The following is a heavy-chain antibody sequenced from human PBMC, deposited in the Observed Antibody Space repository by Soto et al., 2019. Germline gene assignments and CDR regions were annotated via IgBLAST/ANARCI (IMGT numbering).Heavy chain of an antibody. D-gene: IGHD1-26*01. CDR3: ARLIRGVDELDRLWEKFES. Sequence: QITVKESGLTLVKPRETLTLTCTFSGFSLSTYGMGVGWIRQPPGQALEWLALIYWDDDTRDSPSLRSKLTITKATSQNQVGLTMANMYPVDTAPYYCARLIRGVDELDRLWEKFESCGPGTLVTVAS. CDR2: IYWDDDT. V-gene: IGHV2-5*02. J-gene: IGHJ4*02. CDR1: GFSLSTYGMG.